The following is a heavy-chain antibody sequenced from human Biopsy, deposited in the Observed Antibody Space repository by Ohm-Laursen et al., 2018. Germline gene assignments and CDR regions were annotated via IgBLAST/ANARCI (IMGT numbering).Heavy chain of an antibody. CDR3: ARLGELHGLWYFDF. Sequence: SLRLSCAASGFTFSKYAMSWVRQAPGKGLEWVSSISGSGGATFYADSVKGRFTISRDNAKNSLYLQMNSLRVEDTALYFCARLGELHGLWYFDFWGQGALVTVSS. J-gene: IGHJ4*02. CDR1: GFTFSKYA. CDR2: ISGSGGAT. V-gene: IGHV3-23*01. D-gene: IGHD2-21*01.